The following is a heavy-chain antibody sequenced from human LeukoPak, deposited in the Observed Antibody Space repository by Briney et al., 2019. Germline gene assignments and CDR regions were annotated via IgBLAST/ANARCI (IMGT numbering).Heavy chain of an antibody. D-gene: IGHD3-22*01. CDR1: GLTFDDYA. V-gene: IGHV3-9*01. J-gene: IGHJ4*02. Sequence: PGGSPRLSCAASGLTFDDYAMHWVRQAPGKGLGWVSGISWNSGSIGYADSVKGRFTISRDNAKNSLYLQMNSLRAEDTALYYCAKDIRHYDSSGIDYWGQGTLVTVSS. CDR3: AKDIRHYDSSGIDY. CDR2: ISWNSGSI.